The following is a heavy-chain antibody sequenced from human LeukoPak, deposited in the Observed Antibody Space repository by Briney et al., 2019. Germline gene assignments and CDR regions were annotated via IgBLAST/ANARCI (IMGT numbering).Heavy chain of an antibody. CDR3: ARGSDSWHYPDR. CDR2: IYTSGTI. D-gene: IGHD1-7*01. J-gene: IGHJ5*02. CDR1: GDFTSNYY. V-gene: IGHV4-4*07. Sequence: PSETLSLTCTVSGDFTSNYYWVWIRQPAGKGLEWIGRIYTSGTIYYKPSLKSRVTMSIDTSKNQFSLKLRSVTAADTAVYYCARGSDSWHYPDRWGQGTLVTVSS.